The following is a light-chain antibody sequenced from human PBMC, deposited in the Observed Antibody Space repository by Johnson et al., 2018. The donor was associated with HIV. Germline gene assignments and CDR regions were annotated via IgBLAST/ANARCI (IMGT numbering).Light chain of an antibody. Sequence: QSVLTQPPSVSAAPGQKVTISCSGSSSNIGNNFVSWYQQLPGTAPKLLIYDNNKRPSGIPDRFSGSRSGTSATLGITGLQTGDEADYYCGTWDSSLSGTVFGTGSKVTV. CDR1: SSNIGNNF. J-gene: IGLJ1*01. CDR2: DNN. V-gene: IGLV1-51*01. CDR3: GTWDSSLSGTV.